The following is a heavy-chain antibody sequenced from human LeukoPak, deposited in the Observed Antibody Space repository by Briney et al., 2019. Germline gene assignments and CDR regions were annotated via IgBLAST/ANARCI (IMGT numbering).Heavy chain of an antibody. CDR3: ASGYSSSWATFDY. J-gene: IGHJ4*02. Sequence: PGGSLRLSCAASGFTFNNYWMTWVRQAPGKGLEWVANIKPDGSEKYYVDSVKGRFTISRDNAKNSLYLQMNSLRAEDTAVYYCASGYSSSWATFDYWGRGTLVTVSS. CDR1: GFTFNNYW. D-gene: IGHD6-13*01. V-gene: IGHV3-7*01. CDR2: IKPDGSEK.